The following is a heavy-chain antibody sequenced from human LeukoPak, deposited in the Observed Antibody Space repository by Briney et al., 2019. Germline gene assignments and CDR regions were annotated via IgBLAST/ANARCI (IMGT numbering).Heavy chain of an antibody. CDR3: ARGVGSADY. V-gene: IGHV3-7*01. CDR1: GFTFSSSW. Sequence: PGGSLRLSCAASGFTFSSSWMSWVRQAPGKGLEWVANIKEDGSEKYYVDSVKGRFTISRDDAKNSLFLQMNSLRAEDTAVYYCARGVGSADYWGQGTLVTVSS. J-gene: IGHJ4*02. CDR2: IKEDGSEK. D-gene: IGHD2-15*01.